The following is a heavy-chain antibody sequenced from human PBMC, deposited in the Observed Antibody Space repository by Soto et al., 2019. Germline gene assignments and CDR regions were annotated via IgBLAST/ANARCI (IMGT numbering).Heavy chain of an antibody. J-gene: IGHJ4*02. CDR2: ITGSGGDT. V-gene: IGHV3-23*01. CDR1: GFTFSSYV. D-gene: IGHD2-2*01. CDR3: AKGSAESRPYYFDY. Sequence: EVQLLESGGGLVQPGGSLRVSCAASGFTFSSYVMSWVRQAPGKGLEWVSAITGSGGDTYHADSVKGRFTISRDNTKNTLYLQTNSLRAEDAAVYYCAKGSAESRPYYFDYWGQGTLVTVSS.